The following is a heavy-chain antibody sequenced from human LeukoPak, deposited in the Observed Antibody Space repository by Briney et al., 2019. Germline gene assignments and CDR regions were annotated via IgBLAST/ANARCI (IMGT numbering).Heavy chain of an antibody. CDR2: ISSDSSYI. J-gene: IGHJ6*03. V-gene: IGHV3-21*01. CDR3: ARIRDFGASYHYFYMDV. CDR1: GFTFSSCS. D-gene: IGHD4-17*01. Sequence: GGSLRLSCAASGFTFSSCSMTWVRQAPGKGLEWVSAISSDSSYIYYADSVRGRFTIPRDNARNSLYLQMNSLRAEDTAVYYCARIRDFGASYHYFYMDVWGKGTTVTVSS.